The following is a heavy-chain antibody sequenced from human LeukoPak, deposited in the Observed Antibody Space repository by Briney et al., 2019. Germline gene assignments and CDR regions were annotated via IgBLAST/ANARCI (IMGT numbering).Heavy chain of an antibody. CDR2: INHDGSEK. V-gene: IGHV3-7*01. CDR1: GFTFSGYW. Sequence: PGGSLRLSCAASGFTFSGYWMNWVRQAPGKGLEWVANINHDGSEKYYVDSVKGRFTISRDNAKNSLYLQMNSLRAEDTAVYYCARDIVVVPATDTSHYYYYYMDVWGKGTTVTVSS. D-gene: IGHD2-2*01. CDR3: ARDIVVVPATDTSHYYYYYMDV. J-gene: IGHJ6*03.